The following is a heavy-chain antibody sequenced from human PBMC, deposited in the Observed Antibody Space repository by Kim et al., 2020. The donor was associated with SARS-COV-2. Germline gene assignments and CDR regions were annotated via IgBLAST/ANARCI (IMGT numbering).Heavy chain of an antibody. D-gene: IGHD5-12*01. CDR3: ARGEVATMFIFDY. V-gene: IGHV1-69*13. Sequence: SVKVSCKASGGTFSSYAISWVRQAPGQGLEWMGGIIPIFGTANYAQKFQGRVTITADESTSTAYMELSSLRSEDTAVYYCARGEVATMFIFDYWGQGTLVTVSS. CDR2: IIPIFGTA. CDR1: GGTFSSYA. J-gene: IGHJ4*02.